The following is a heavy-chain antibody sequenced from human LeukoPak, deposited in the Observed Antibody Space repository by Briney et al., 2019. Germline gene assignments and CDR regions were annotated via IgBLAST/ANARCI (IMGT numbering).Heavy chain of an antibody. J-gene: IGHJ5*02. Sequence: SENLSLTCTVSGGSISSGDYYWSWIRQPPGKGLEWIGYIYYSGITYYNPSLKSRVTISVDTSKNQFSLKLTSVTAADTAVYFCARGDDYQNWFDPWGQGTLVTVSS. D-gene: IGHD4-11*01. CDR3: ARGDDYQNWFDP. V-gene: IGHV4-30-4*02. CDR1: GGSISSGDYY. CDR2: IYYSGIT.